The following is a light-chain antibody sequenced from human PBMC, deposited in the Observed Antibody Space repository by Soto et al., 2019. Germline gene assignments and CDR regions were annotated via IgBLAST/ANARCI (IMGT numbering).Light chain of an antibody. CDR2: MAS. Sequence: DIVMTQSPSTLSSSVGDRVTITCRASQSISTWLAWYQQKPGQPPKLLIYMASSLDSGVPSRFTGSGSGTEFTLTISSLQSDDFATYYCQQYGSYVWTFGQGTKVDIK. CDR1: QSISTW. V-gene: IGKV1-5*03. CDR3: QQYGSYVWT. J-gene: IGKJ1*01.